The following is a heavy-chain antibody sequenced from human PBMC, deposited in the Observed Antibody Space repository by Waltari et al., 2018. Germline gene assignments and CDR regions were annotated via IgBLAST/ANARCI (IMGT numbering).Heavy chain of an antibody. V-gene: IGHV3-43D*04. CDR3: AKAYSSSWYYYYYMDV. D-gene: IGHD6-13*01. CDR2: ISWDGGST. CDR1: GFTFDDYA. Sequence: EVQLVESGGVVVQPGGSLRLSCAASGFTFDDYAMHWVRQAPGKGLEWVSLISWDGGSTDYADSVKGRFTISRDNSKNSLYLQMNSLRAEDTALYYCAKAYSSSWYYYYYMDVWGKGTTVTVSS. J-gene: IGHJ6*03.